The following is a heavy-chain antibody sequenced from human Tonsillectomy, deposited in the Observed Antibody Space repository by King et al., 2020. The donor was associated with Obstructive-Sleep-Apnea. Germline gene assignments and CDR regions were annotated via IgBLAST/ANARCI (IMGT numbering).Heavy chain of an antibody. D-gene: IGHD2-2*01. CDR3: AGSGGFCASTSCYPI. V-gene: IGHV3-23*04. Sequence: VQLVESGGGLVQPGGSLRLSCAASGFTFSSYAMSWVRQAPGKGLEWGSAISGSGGSTYYEDSVKGRVTISRDNSKNTLYLQMNSLRAEDTAIYYCAGSGGFCASTSCYPIWGHGTMVTVSS. CDR1: GFTFSSYA. CDR2: ISGSGGST. J-gene: IGHJ3*02.